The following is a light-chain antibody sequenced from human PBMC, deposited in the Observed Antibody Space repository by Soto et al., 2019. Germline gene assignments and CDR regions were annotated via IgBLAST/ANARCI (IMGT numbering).Light chain of an antibody. CDR2: GAT. CDR3: YQYNNCPPIT. Sequence: EIVLTQSPGTLSLSPGERATLSCRASESVSSSNLAWYQQKPGQAPSLLIYGATTRATGIPARFSGSGSGTEFTLTIISRLYEDYAVDYCYQYNNCPPITFGQGTKVDIK. CDR1: ESVSSSN. V-gene: IGKV3-15*01. J-gene: IGKJ1*01.